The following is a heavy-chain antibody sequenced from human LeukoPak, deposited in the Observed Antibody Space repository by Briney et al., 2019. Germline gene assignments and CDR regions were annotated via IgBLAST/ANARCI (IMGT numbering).Heavy chain of an antibody. CDR2: IFYSGST. CDR1: GGSISSTTYY. J-gene: IGHJ4*02. Sequence: SETLSLTCAVSGGSISSTTYYWGWIRQPPGKGLEWIGSIFYSGSTYYNPSLKSRVTISVDTSKDQFSLKLTSVTAADTAVYYCARDISDYDILTGYYIPLYYFDYWGQGTLVTVSS. CDR3: ARDISDYDILTGYYIPLYYFDY. V-gene: IGHV4-39*07. D-gene: IGHD3-9*01.